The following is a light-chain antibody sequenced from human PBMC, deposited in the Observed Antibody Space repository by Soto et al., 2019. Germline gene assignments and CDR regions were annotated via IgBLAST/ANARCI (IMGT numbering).Light chain of an antibody. CDR2: VAS. CDR3: HQYSSSPLT. Sequence: ENVLTQTPDTLSLSLGETATLSCRASQIVAYSHLAWYQQKPGQAPRLLISVASSRAIGIPDRFSGSGSGTDFTLTSSKLAPEDSAMYYCHQYSSSPLTFGQGTKVEI. J-gene: IGKJ1*01. CDR1: QIVAYSH. V-gene: IGKV3-20*01.